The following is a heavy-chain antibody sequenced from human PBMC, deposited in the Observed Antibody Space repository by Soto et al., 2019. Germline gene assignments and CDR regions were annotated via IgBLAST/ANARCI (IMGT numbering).Heavy chain of an antibody. V-gene: IGHV3-48*03. CDR3: VSQPHWARPFES. Sequence: EVRLVESGGDLVKSGGSLRLSCVGSGFLFRNYEMNWVRQAPGKGLELLAHISTTGGHVSESDSVKGRFTISRDNTKHTLYLQMNSLRIEDTGVYYCVSQPHWARPFESWGQGPLVNVSS. CDR2: ISTTGGHV. J-gene: IGHJ4*02. D-gene: IGHD7-27*01. CDR1: GFLFRNYE.